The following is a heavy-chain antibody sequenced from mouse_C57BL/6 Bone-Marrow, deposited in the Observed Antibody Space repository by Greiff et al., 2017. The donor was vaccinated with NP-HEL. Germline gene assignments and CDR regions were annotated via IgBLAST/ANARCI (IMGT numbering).Heavy chain of an antibody. D-gene: IGHD2-4*01. CDR1: GYTFTSYW. CDR2: IDPSDSYT. Sequence: QVQLQQPGAELVRPGTSVKLSCKASGYTFTSYWMHWVKQRPGQGLEWIGVIDPSDSYTNYNQKLKGKATLTVDTSSSTAYMQLSSLTSEDSAVYYCARRGLRRFDYWGQGTTLTVSS. CDR3: ARRGLRRFDY. J-gene: IGHJ2*01. V-gene: IGHV1-59*01.